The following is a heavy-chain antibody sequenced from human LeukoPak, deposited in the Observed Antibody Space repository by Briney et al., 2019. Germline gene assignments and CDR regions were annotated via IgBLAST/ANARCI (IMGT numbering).Heavy chain of an antibody. Sequence: GASVKVSCKASGYTFTSYGISWVRQAPGQGLEWMGWISAYNGYTNYAQKFQDRVTLTTDTPTSTAYMELRSLRSDDTAVYYCAKDGLWVPDGFNIWGQGTMVTVSS. V-gene: IGHV1-18*01. CDR2: ISAYNGYT. CDR3: AKDGLWVPDGFNI. CDR1: GYTFTSYG. J-gene: IGHJ3*02. D-gene: IGHD3-16*01.